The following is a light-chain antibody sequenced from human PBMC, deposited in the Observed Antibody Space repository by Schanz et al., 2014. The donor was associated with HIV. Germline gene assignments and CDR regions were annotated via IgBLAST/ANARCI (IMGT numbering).Light chain of an antibody. CDR3: LLSYSAARQVV. V-gene: IGLV7-46*01. CDR1: TGAVTSGHY. J-gene: IGLJ2*01. Sequence: QAVVTQESSLTVSPGGTVTLTCGSSTGAVTSGHYAYWFQQKPGQAPRTLIHDTNNRHSWTPARFSGSLLGGKAALTLSGAQPEDEEDYYCLLSYSAARQVVFGGGTKLTVL. CDR2: DTN.